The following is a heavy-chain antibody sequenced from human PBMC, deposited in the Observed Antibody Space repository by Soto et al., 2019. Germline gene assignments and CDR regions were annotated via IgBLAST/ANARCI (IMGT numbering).Heavy chain of an antibody. D-gene: IGHD1-1*01. V-gene: IGHV5-51*01. CDR1: GYNFTASW. Sequence: WVPLKNLCKAPGYNFTASWTDWVCQMPGKGLEWMATIYPDGSETRYSPSFQGQVTISADKSISTAYLQWSSLKASDSAMYYCARGTTADRWGQGTLVTVSS. CDR3: ARGTTADR. CDR2: IYPDGSET. J-gene: IGHJ5*02.